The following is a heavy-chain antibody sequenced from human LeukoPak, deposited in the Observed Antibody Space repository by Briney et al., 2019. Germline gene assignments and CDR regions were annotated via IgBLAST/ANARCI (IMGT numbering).Heavy chain of an antibody. Sequence: GGSLRLSCAASGFTFSSYWMHWVRQAPGKGLVWVSRINSDGSSTRYADSVKGRFTISRDNAKNTLYLQMNSLRVEDTAVYYCARGQPIYYDSSGYYYSFDYWGQGTLVTVSP. CDR1: GFTFSSYW. D-gene: IGHD3-22*01. J-gene: IGHJ4*02. CDR2: INSDGSST. CDR3: ARGQPIYYDSSGYYYSFDY. V-gene: IGHV3-74*01.